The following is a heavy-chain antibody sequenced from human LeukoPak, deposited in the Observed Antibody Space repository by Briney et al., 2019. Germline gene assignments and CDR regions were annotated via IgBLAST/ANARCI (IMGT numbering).Heavy chain of an antibody. D-gene: IGHD3-16*01. CDR3: AKDKFGGGIKTGTFDY. J-gene: IGHJ4*02. V-gene: IGHV3-23*01. Sequence: GGSLRLSCVGSGFTFSRHGLNWVRRAPGKGLEWVSGISPGGDITYYAESVKGRFFISRDNSKNTVYLQMNSLRAEDTALYYCAKDKFGGGIKTGTFDYWGQGTLVTVSS. CDR1: GFTFSRHG. CDR2: ISPGGDIT.